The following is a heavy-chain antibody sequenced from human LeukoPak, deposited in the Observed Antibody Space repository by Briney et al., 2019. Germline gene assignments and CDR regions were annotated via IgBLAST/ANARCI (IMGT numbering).Heavy chain of an antibody. D-gene: IGHD6-19*01. Sequence: SETLSLTCTVSGGSISSYYWSWIRQPPGKGLEWIGYIYYSGSTNYNPSLKSRVTISVDTSKNQFSLKLSSVTAAVTAVYYCASGWLLDYWGQGTLVTVSS. J-gene: IGHJ4*02. CDR3: ASGWLLDY. CDR2: IYYSGST. V-gene: IGHV4-59*01. CDR1: GGSISSYY.